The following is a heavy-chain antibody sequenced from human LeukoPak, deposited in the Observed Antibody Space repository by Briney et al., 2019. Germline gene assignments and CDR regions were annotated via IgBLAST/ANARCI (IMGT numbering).Heavy chain of an antibody. J-gene: IGHJ4*02. V-gene: IGHV3-30*02. CDR2: IGYDGRNK. CDR1: GFTLSISG. D-gene: IGHD6-19*01. CDR3: AKTRGPVAFNPDY. Sequence: GGSLSPSCAASGFTLSISGMHCARQAPGKGLEWVAFIGYDGRNKYYADCVKGRFTISRDNSKNTLYLKMNSLRAEDTAKYYCAKTRGPVAFNPDYWGQGSLVTVSS.